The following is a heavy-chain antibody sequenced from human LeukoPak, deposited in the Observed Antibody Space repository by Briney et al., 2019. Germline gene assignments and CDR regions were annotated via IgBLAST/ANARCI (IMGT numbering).Heavy chain of an antibody. CDR2: IDHRGNT. V-gene: IGHV4-34*01. Sequence: PSETLSLTCAVYGESFTGYYWSWIRQSPGTGLEWIGEIDHRGNTNYNPSLTSRVTMSVDTSKNQFSLRLSSVTAADTAVYYCARITIFGVVTGGWFDPWGQGTLVTVSS. CDR3: ARITIFGVVTGGWFDP. CDR1: GESFTGYY. D-gene: IGHD3-3*01. J-gene: IGHJ5*02.